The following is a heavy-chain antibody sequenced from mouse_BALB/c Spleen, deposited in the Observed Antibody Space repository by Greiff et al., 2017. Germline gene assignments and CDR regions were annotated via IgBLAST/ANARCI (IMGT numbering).Heavy chain of an antibody. V-gene: IGHV6-6*02. CDR3: TRVPDAMDY. J-gene: IGHJ4*01. D-gene: IGHD5-1*01. Sequence: EVQLVESGGGLVQPGGSMKLSCVASGFTFSNYWMNWVRQSPEKGLEWVAEIRLKSNNYATHYAESVKGRFTISRDDSKSSVYLQMNNLRAEDTGIYYCTRVPDAMDYWGQGTSVTVSS. CDR1: GFTFSNYW. CDR2: IRLKSNNYAT.